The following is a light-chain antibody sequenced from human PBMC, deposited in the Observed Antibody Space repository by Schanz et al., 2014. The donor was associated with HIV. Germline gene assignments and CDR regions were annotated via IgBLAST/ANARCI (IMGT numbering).Light chain of an antibody. CDR2: EVT. CDR3: SSYTDRRTVV. V-gene: IGLV2-8*01. J-gene: IGLJ2*01. CDR1: SSDVGDYDF. Sequence: QSALTQPPSASGSPGQSVTISCTGTSSDVGDYDFVSWYQQHPGKAPKLLIYEVTKWPSGVPDRFSGSKSGNTASLTISGLQPEDEADYFCSSYTDRRTVVFGGGTKLTVL.